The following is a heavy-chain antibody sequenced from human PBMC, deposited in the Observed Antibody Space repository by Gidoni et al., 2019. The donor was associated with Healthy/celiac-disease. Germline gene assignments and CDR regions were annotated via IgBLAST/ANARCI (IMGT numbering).Heavy chain of an antibody. J-gene: IGHJ4*02. CDR2: IGTAGDT. CDR3: ARGSSGYSSSWSFDY. CDR1: GFTFSSYD. D-gene: IGHD6-13*01. V-gene: IGHV3-13*01. Sequence: EVQLVESGGGLVQPGGSLRLSCAASGFTFSSYDMHWVRQATGKGLEWVSAIGTAGDTYYPGSVKGRFTISRENAKNSLYLQMNSLRAGDTAVYYCARGSSGYSSSWSFDYWGQGTLVTVSS.